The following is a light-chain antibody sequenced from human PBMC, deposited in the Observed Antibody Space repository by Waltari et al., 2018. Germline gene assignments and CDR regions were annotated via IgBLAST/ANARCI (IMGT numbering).Light chain of an antibody. CDR1: SSDVGNYNL. CDR3: CSSAGSYTWV. J-gene: IGLJ3*02. Sequence: QSALTQPASVSGSPGQSITISCTGTSSDVGNYNLVSWYQQYPGKAPKVMIYEDNRRPAGVSDRFSGSKSGNTASLTISGVQAEDEADYYCCSSAGSYTWVFGGGTKLTVL. CDR2: EDN. V-gene: IGLV2-23*01.